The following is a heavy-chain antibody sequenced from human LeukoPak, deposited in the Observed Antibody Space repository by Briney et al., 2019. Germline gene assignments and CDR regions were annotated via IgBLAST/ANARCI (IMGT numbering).Heavy chain of an antibody. J-gene: IGHJ4*02. CDR1: GGSFSGYY. Sequence: SETLSLTCAVYGGSFSGYYWSWIRQPPGKGLEWIGEINHSGSTNYNPSLKSRVTISVDTSKNQFSLKLSSVTAADTAVYYCARALLYNWNYLGYSGQGTLVTVSS. CDR2: INHSGST. V-gene: IGHV4-34*01. CDR3: ARALLYNWNYLGY. D-gene: IGHD1-20*01.